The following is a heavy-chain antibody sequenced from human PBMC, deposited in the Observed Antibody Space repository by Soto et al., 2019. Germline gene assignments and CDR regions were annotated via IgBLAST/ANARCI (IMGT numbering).Heavy chain of an antibody. D-gene: IGHD2-15*01. CDR1: GFTVSSNY. J-gene: IGHJ6*02. Sequence: EVQLVETGGGLIQPGGFLRLSCAASGFTVSSNYMSWVRQAPGKGLEWVSVIYSGGSTYYADSVKGRFTISRDNSKNTLYLQMNSLRAEDTAVYYCASFKLTRYYGMDVWGQGTTVTVSS. V-gene: IGHV3-53*02. CDR3: ASFKLTRYYGMDV. CDR2: IYSGGST.